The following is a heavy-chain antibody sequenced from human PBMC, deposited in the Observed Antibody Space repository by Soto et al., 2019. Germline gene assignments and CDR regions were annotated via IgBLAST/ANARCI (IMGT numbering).Heavy chain of an antibody. Sequence: EVQLVESGGGLVKPGGSLRLSCAASGFIFSNAWMNWVRQAPGKGLEWVGRIKRKSDGGTTDYAAPMIGRFTISRDYSKNTRYLQMNSLKTEDTAVYYCQCSFGELYGMGDSDMWGQGTMVTVSS. CDR2: IKRKSDGGTT. V-gene: IGHV3-15*07. CDR1: GFIFSNAW. CDR3: QCSFGELYGMGDSDM. D-gene: IGHD3-10*01. J-gene: IGHJ3*02.